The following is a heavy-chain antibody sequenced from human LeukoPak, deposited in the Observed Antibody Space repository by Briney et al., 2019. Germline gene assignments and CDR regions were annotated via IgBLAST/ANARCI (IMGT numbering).Heavy chain of an antibody. V-gene: IGHV3-7*02. CDR2: IKEDGSEK. Sequence: GGSLRLSCAASGFTLSNYWMNWVRQAPGKGLEWVANIKEDGSEKYYVDSVKGRFTISRDNAKNSLYLQMSSLRAEDTAVYYCARVPGGLEWADFDYWGQGTLVTVSS. CDR1: GFTLSNYW. D-gene: IGHD3-3*01. CDR3: ARVPGGLEWADFDY. J-gene: IGHJ4*02.